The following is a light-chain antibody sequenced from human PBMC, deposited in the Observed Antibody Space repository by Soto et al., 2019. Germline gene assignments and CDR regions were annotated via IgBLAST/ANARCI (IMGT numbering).Light chain of an antibody. CDR1: QSVSSN. J-gene: IGKJ1*01. CDR2: GAS. Sequence: ETVTTHAPVTLSVSPGEIATLSFRASQSVSSNLAWYQQKPGHAPRLLIYGASSRATGIPDRFSGSGSGTDFTLTISRLEPEDFAVYYCQQYGSSAWTFGQGTKVDIK. V-gene: IGKV3-20*01. CDR3: QQYGSSAWT.